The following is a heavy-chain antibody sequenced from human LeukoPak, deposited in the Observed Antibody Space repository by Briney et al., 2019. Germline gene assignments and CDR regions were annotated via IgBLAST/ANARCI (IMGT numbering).Heavy chain of an antibody. CDR3: ARGDSGSYSELFDY. D-gene: IGHD1-26*01. V-gene: IGHV1-69*01. Sequence: ASEKVSCKASGGTFSIYAISWVRQAPGQGLGWMGGIIPIFGTANYAQKFQGRVTITADESTSTAYMELSSLRSEDTAVYYCARGDSGSYSELFDYWGQGTLVTVSS. J-gene: IGHJ4*02. CDR2: IIPIFGTA. CDR1: GGTFSIYA.